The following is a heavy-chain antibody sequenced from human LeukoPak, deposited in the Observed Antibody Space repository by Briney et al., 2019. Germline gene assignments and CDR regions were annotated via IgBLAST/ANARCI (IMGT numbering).Heavy chain of an antibody. CDR3: AKRGIAAAASFGY. Sequence: GGSLRLSCAASGFTFSTYAMSWVRQAPGKGLEWVSTISGSGDYTFYADSVKGRFTISRDNSKNTVYLQMNSLRADDTAVYYCAKRGIAAAASFGYWGQGTLVTVSS. CDR2: ISGSGDYT. D-gene: IGHD6-13*01. J-gene: IGHJ4*02. V-gene: IGHV3-23*01. CDR1: GFTFSTYA.